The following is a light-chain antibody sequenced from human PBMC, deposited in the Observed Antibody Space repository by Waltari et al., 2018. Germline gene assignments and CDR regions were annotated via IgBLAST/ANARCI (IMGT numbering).Light chain of an antibody. Sequence: EIVMTQPPATLFVSPGERATLSCRASQSVSSNLAWYQQKPGQAPRLLIYGASTRATGIPARFSGSGSGTEFTLTISSLQSEDFAVYYCQQYNNWYTFGQGTKLEIK. CDR2: GAS. CDR1: QSVSSN. CDR3: QQYNNWYT. V-gene: IGKV3-15*01. J-gene: IGKJ2*01.